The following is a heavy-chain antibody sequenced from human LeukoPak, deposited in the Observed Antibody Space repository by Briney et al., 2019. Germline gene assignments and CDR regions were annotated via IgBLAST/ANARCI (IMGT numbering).Heavy chain of an antibody. CDR2: FDPEDGET. J-gene: IGHJ3*02. CDR3: ATVTNLYYYDSSGYRHDAFDI. CDR1: GYTLTELS. V-gene: IGHV1-24*01. D-gene: IGHD3-22*01. Sequence: GASVKVSCKVSGYTLTELSMHWVRQAPGKGLEWMGGFDPEDGETIYAQKFQGRVTMTEDTSTDTAYMELSSLRSEDTAVYYCATVTNLYYYDSSGYRHDAFDIWGQGTMVTVSS.